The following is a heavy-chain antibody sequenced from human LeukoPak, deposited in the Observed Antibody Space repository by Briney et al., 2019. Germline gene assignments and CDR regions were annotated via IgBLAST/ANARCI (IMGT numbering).Heavy chain of an antibody. CDR3: ARVKTPGFWSGRYFDC. V-gene: IGHV3-30-3*01. Sequence: GGSLRLSCAASGFTFSPHAMHWVRQAPGKGLKWVAVISSDGSDKYYADSVKGRFTISRDNAKNTLYLQMNSLRAEDTAVYYCARVKTPGFWSGRYFDCWGQGTLVTVSS. CDR2: ISSDGSDK. D-gene: IGHD3-3*01. CDR1: GFTFSPHA. J-gene: IGHJ4*02.